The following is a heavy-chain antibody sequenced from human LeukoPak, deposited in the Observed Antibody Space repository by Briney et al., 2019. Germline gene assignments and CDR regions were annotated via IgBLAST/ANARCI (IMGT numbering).Heavy chain of an antibody. CDR2: IKSKTDGGTT. Sequence: PGGSLRLSCAASGFTFSNAWMSWVRQAPGKGLEWVGRIKSKTDGGTTDYAAPVKGRFTISRDDSKNTLYLQMDSLKTEDTAVYYCTTYEGRWLQFEELGNYYGMDVWGQGTTVTVSS. CDR1: GFTFSNAW. V-gene: IGHV3-15*01. J-gene: IGHJ6*02. D-gene: IGHD5-24*01. CDR3: TTYEGRWLQFEELGNYYGMDV.